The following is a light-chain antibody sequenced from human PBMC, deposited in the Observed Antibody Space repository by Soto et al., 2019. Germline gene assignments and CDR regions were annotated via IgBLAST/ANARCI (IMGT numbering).Light chain of an antibody. CDR3: QQRSNWHPIT. V-gene: IGKV3-11*01. J-gene: IGKJ5*01. CDR1: QSVSRY. Sequence: EILFTQSPATLSLSPGERVTLSCRASQSVSRYLAWYQQKPGQAPRLLIYDASNRATGIPARFSGSGSGTDFTLTISSLEPEDFAVYYCQQRSNWHPITFGQGTRLEIK. CDR2: DAS.